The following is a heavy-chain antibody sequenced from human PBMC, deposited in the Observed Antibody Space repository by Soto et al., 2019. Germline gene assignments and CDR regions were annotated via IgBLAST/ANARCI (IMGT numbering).Heavy chain of an antibody. D-gene: IGHD3-9*01. CDR1: GGSISSCDYY. CDR3: ARGVGYYDILTGRNNLDY. J-gene: IGHJ4*02. CDR2: IYYSGST. V-gene: IGHV4-30-4*01. Sequence: PSETLSITCTVSGGSISSCDYYWSWIRQPPGKGLEWIGYIYYSGSTYYNPSLKSRVTISVDTSKNQFSLKLSSVTAADTAVYYCARGVGYYDILTGRNNLDYWCQGILVTVSS.